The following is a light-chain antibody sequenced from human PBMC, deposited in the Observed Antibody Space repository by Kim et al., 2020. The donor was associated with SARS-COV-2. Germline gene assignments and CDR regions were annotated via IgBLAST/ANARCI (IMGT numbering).Light chain of an antibody. J-gene: IGLJ3*02. CDR2: YDD. V-gene: IGLV1-36*01. CDR3: ATWDDSLKAWV. Sequence: QSVLTQPPSVSEAPRQRVTISCSGSSSNIGNNAVNWYQQFPGKAPKLLIYYDDLLPSGVSDRFSGSKSGTSASLAISGLQSEDEADYYCATWDDSLKAWVFGGRNKLTVL. CDR1: SSNIGNNA.